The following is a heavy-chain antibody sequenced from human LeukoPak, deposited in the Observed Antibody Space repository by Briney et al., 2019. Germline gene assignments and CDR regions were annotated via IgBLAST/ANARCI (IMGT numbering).Heavy chain of an antibody. V-gene: IGHV4-34*01. CDR3: ARPQVRLLWFGESPEPPDY. Sequence: PSETLSLTCAVYGGSFSGYYWSWIRQPPGKGLEWIGEINHSGSTNYNPSLKSRVTISVDTSKNQFSLKLSSVTAADTAVYYCARPQVRLLWFGESPEPPDYWGQGTLVTVSS. CDR1: GGSFSGYY. CDR2: INHSGST. D-gene: IGHD3-10*01. J-gene: IGHJ4*02.